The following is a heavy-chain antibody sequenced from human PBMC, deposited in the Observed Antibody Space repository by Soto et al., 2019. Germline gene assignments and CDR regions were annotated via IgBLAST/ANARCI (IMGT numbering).Heavy chain of an antibody. CDR1: GFTFSSYS. Sequence: EVQLVESGGGLVKPGGSLRLSCAASGFTFSSYSMNWVRQAPGKGLEWVSSISSSSSYIYYADSVKGRFTISRDNAKNSLYLQMNSLRAEDTAVYYCARTSDRSGWSFDYWGQGTLVTVSS. CDR3: ARTSDRSGWSFDY. J-gene: IGHJ4*02. V-gene: IGHV3-21*01. D-gene: IGHD6-19*01. CDR2: ISSSSSYI.